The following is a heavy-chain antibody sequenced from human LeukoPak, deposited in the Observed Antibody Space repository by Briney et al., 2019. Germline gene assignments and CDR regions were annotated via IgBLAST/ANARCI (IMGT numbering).Heavy chain of an antibody. Sequence: PGRSLRLSCAASGSTFSSYGMHWVRQAPGKGLEWVAVIWYDGSNKYYADSVKGRFTISRDNSKNTLYLQMNSLRAEDTAVYYCARETNVAAAGLFDYWGQGTLVTVSS. J-gene: IGHJ4*02. CDR2: IWYDGSNK. D-gene: IGHD6-13*01. V-gene: IGHV3-33*01. CDR3: ARETNVAAAGLFDY. CDR1: GSTFSSYG.